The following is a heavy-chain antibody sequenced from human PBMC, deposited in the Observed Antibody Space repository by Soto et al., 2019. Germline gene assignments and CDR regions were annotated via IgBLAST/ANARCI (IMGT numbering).Heavy chain of an antibody. V-gene: IGHV3-30*18. CDR1: GFTFSSYG. D-gene: IGHD3-22*01. CDR2: ISYDGSNK. Sequence: QVQLVESGGGVVQPGRSLRLSCAASGFTFSSYGMHWVRQAPGKGLEWVAVISYDGSNKYYADSVKGRFTISRDNSKNTLYLQMNSLRAEDTAVYYCAKGLGGDYYDSSGIDYWGQGTLVTVSS. CDR3: AKGLGGDYYDSSGIDY. J-gene: IGHJ4*02.